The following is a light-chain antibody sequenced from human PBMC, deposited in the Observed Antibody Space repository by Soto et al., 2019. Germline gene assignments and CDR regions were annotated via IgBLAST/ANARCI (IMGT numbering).Light chain of an antibody. Sequence: SLSASVGARATITCRASPVSSSYLNWYQQKPGKAPRLLIYGASSRQSGIPARFSGSGSGTDFTLTISRLEPEDFAAYYCQQYGSSPPTFGQGTKVDIK. CDR1: PVSSSY. J-gene: IGKJ1*01. CDR2: GAS. V-gene: IGKV1-39*01. CDR3: QQYGSSPPT.